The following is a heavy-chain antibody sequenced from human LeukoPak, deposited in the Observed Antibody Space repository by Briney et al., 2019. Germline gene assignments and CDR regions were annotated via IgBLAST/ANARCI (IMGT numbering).Heavy chain of an antibody. Sequence: SETLSLTCTVSGYSISSGYYWGWIRQPPGKGLEWIGSIYHSGSTYYNPSLKSRVTISVDTSKNQFSLKLSSVTAADTAVYYCARGSYGGGFGELLYFQHWGQGTLVTVSS. J-gene: IGHJ1*01. V-gene: IGHV4-38-2*02. CDR2: IYHSGST. D-gene: IGHD3-10*01. CDR3: ARGSYGGGFGELLYFQH. CDR1: GYSISSGYY.